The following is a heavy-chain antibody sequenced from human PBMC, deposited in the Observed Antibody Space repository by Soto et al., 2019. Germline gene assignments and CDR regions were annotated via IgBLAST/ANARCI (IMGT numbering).Heavy chain of an antibody. CDR3: AREMVRGVGSDY. CDR2: ISTYNGNT. V-gene: IGHV1-18*01. CDR1: GYTFTSYC. D-gene: IGHD3-10*01. Sequence: QVQLVQSGAEVKKPGASVKVSCKASGYTFTSYCINWVRQNPGQGLQWIGCISTYNGNTKYAQKLNCRVPVTTGTSTSTAYMELRSLRSDDKAVFFCAREMVRGVGSDYWGQGTLVTVSS. J-gene: IGHJ4*02.